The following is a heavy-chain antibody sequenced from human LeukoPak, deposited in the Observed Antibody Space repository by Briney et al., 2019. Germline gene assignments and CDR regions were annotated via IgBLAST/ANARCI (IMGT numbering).Heavy chain of an antibody. J-gene: IGHJ4*02. CDR1: GFTFSRYG. CDR2: IWYDGRNR. D-gene: IGHD5-24*01. V-gene: IGHV3-33*01. CDR3: ARDVIAMATIGEGFDY. Sequence: GGSLRLSCAASGFTFSRYGMHWVRQAPGKGLEWVAVIWYDGRNRYYADSVKGRFTISRDNSETTLYLQMNSLRAEYTAVYYCARDVIAMATIGEGFDYCGQGTLVTVYS.